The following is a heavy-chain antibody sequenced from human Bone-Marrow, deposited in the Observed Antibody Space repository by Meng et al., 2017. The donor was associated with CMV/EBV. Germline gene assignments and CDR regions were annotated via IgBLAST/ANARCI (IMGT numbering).Heavy chain of an antibody. CDR3: AGARGSSPDDN. J-gene: IGHJ4*01. V-gene: IGHV1-8*01. CDR1: GYTFTSYD. D-gene: IGHD6-6*01. CDR2: MNAGSGNT. Sequence: ASVKVSCKASGYTFTSYDINWVRQASGQGLEWIGWMNAGSGNTGYAQKFQGRVTITRNSSISTAYMELSSLRSEDTAVYYCAGARGSSPDDNWGQGTVVTVSS.